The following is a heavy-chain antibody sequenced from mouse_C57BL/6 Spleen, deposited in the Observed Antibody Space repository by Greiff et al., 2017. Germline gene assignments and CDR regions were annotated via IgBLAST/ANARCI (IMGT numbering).Heavy chain of an antibody. CDR2: ISGGGGNT. CDR1: GFTFSSYT. V-gene: IGHV5-9*01. J-gene: IGHJ4*01. D-gene: IGHD4-1*01. Sequence: EVNVVESGGGLVKPGGSLKLSCAASGFTFSSYTMSWVRQTPEKRLEWVATISGGGGNTYYPDSVKGRFTISRDNAKNTLYLQMSSLRSEDTALYYCARHAGNAMDYWGQGTSVTVSS. CDR3: ARHAGNAMDY.